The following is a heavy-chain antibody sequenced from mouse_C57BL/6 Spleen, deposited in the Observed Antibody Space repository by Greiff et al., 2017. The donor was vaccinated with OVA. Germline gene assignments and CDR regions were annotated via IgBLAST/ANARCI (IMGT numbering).Heavy chain of an antibody. V-gene: IGHV1-81*01. CDR2: IYPRSGNT. J-gene: IGHJ4*01. Sequence: QVQLQQSGAELARPGASVKLSCKASGYTFTSYGISWVKQRTGQGLEWIGEIYPRSGNTYYNEKFKGKATLTADKSSSTAYMELRILTSEDSAVYFCAREGPSYAMDYWGQGTSVTVSS. CDR1: GYTFTSYG. CDR3: AREGPSYAMDY.